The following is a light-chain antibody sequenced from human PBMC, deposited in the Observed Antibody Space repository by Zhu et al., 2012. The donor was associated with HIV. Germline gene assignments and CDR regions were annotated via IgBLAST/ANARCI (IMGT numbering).Light chain of an antibody. CDR2: GAS. Sequence: EIVLTQSPGTLSLSPGERATLFCRASKSVSSNYLAWYQQKPGQAPRLLIYGASSRATGIPDRFSGSGFGTDFTLTISRLEPEDFAVYYCQQYGSSPTFGGGTKVEIK. CDR3: QQYGSSPT. J-gene: IGKJ4*01. CDR1: KSVSSNY. V-gene: IGKV3-20*01.